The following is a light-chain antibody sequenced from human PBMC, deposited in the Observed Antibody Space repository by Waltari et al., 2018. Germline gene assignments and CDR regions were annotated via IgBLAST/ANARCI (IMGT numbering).Light chain of an antibody. CDR2: STY. J-gene: IGKJ4*01. CDR1: QTVSTIA. V-gene: IGKV3-20*01. CDR3: QQYDGIVVT. Sequence: EIVLTQSPGTLSLSPGARATISCRASQTVSTIALSWYQQKPGQAPRVLIYSTYNRATGIPDRFSGSGSGTDFTLTINRLAPEDFAMYYCQQYDGIVVTFGGGTKVEI.